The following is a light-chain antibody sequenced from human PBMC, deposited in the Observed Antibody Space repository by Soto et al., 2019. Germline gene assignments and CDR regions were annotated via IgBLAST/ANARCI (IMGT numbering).Light chain of an antibody. CDR2: GAS. J-gene: IGKJ1*01. Sequence: EIVLTQSPGTRSLSPGERATLSCRASQSISSSFLAWYQQRPGQSPRLIIYGASSRATGIPDRFSGSGSGTDFTLTISRLDLEDSAFYYCQQYVTSSWTFGQGTKVDIK. CDR1: QSISSSF. V-gene: IGKV3-20*01. CDR3: QQYVTSSWT.